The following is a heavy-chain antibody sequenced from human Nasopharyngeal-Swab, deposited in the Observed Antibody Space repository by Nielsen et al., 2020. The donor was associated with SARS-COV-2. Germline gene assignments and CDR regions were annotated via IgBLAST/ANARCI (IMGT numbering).Heavy chain of an antibody. V-gene: IGHV4-59*01. Sequence: WIRQPPGKGLEWVGYIYCSGSTNNNPSLKSRVTITVDTSKNQVSLKLTSVTAADTAVYYCAREHIIGNWFDPWGQGTLVTVSS. D-gene: IGHD3-3*01. CDR3: AREHIIGNWFDP. J-gene: IGHJ5*02. CDR2: IYCSGST.